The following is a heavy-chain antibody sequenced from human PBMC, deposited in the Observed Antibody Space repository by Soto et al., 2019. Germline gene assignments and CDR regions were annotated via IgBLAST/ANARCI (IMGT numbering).Heavy chain of an antibody. Sequence: GASVKVSCKASGYTFTSYGISWVRQAPGQGLEWMGWISAYNGNTNYAQKLQGRVTMTTDTSTSTAYMELRSLRSDDTAAYYCALRGGSQVYYYGMDVWGQGTTVTVSS. V-gene: IGHV1-18*04. D-gene: IGHD5-12*01. CDR2: ISAYNGNT. J-gene: IGHJ6*02. CDR3: ALRGGSQVYYYGMDV. CDR1: GYTFTSYG.